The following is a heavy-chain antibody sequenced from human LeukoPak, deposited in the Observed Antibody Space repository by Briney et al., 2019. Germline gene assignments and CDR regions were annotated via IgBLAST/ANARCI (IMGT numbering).Heavy chain of an antibody. CDR1: GISIRSYY. V-gene: IGHV4-59*01. CDR2: IYHSGST. Sequence: SETLSLTCSVSGISIRSYYWSWIRQPPGKGLEWIGHIYHSGSTSYNPSLESRVTISVDTSKNYFSLKLNSVTAADTAVYYCARGGLTMVRGVIIDNWFDPWGQGTLVTVSS. CDR3: ARGGLTMVRGVIIDNWFDP. D-gene: IGHD3-10*01. J-gene: IGHJ5*02.